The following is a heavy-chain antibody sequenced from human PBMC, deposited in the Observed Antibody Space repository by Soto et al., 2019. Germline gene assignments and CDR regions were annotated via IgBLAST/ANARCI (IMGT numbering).Heavy chain of an antibody. V-gene: IGHV1-18*01. Sequence: QVQLVQSGAEVKKPGASVKVSCKASGYTFTSYGISWVRQAPGQGLEWMGWISAYNGNTNYAQKLQGRVTMTTDTSTSTASMELRSLRSDDTAVYYCASKEYCSSTSCYSGSDAFDIWGQGTMVTVSS. CDR1: GYTFTSYG. CDR2: ISAYNGNT. J-gene: IGHJ3*02. D-gene: IGHD2-2*01. CDR3: ASKEYCSSTSCYSGSDAFDI.